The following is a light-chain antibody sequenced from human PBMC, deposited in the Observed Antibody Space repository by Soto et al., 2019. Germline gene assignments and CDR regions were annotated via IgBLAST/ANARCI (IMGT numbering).Light chain of an antibody. CDR1: QSVLYSSNNKNY. CDR3: QQYYNTPLT. Sequence: DIVMTQSPDSLAVSLGERATINCQSSQSVLYSSNNKNYLAWYQQKPGQPPKLLIYWAFTRESGVPDRFSGSGSGTDFTLTISSLQAADVAVYYCQQYYNTPLTFGGGTKVEIK. J-gene: IGKJ4*01. CDR2: WAF. V-gene: IGKV4-1*01.